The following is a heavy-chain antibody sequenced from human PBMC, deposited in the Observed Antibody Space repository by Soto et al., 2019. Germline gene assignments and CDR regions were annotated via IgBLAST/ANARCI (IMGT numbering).Heavy chain of an antibody. D-gene: IGHD6-13*01. CDR3: AKDLSSWYFADAFDI. CDR1: GFTFSSYG. Sequence: PGGSLRLSCAASGFTFSSYGMHWVRQAPGKGLEWVAVIWYDGSNKYYADSVKGRFTISRDNSKNTLYLQMNSLRAEDTAVYYCAKDLSSWYFADAFDIWGQGTMVTVSS. CDR2: IWYDGSNK. V-gene: IGHV3-30*02. J-gene: IGHJ3*02.